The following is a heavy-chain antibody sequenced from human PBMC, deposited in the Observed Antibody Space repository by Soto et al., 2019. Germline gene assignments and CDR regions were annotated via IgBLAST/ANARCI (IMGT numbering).Heavy chain of an antibody. Sequence: SETLSLTCTVPGGSVSSGSYYWSWIRQPPGKGLEWIGYIYYSGSTNYNPSLKSRVTISVDTSKNQFSLKLSSVTAADTAVYYCAREQNYYDSSGYPYWGQGTLVTVSS. CDR3: AREQNYYDSSGYPY. V-gene: IGHV4-61*01. CDR2: IYYSGST. D-gene: IGHD3-22*01. J-gene: IGHJ4*02. CDR1: GGSVSSGSYY.